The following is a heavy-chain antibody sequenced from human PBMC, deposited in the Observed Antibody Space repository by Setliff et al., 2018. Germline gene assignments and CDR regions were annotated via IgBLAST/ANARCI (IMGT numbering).Heavy chain of an antibody. CDR2: ISAGTTYI. Sequence: PGGSLRLSCAASGFAFSSYSMNWVRQAPGKGLECVSSISAGTTYIYYADSVKGRFTISSDNAKNSLYLEMNSLRAEDTAVYYCARGPTLIDSWGQGTLVTVSS. V-gene: IGHV3-21*01. J-gene: IGHJ4*02. D-gene: IGHD3-16*01. CDR3: ARGPTLIDS. CDR1: GFAFSSYS.